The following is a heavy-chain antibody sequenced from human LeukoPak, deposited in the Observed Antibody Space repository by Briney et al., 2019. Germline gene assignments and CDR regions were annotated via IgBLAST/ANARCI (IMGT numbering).Heavy chain of an antibody. Sequence: SETLSLTCAVYGGSFSGYYWSWIRQPPGKGLEWIGEINHSGSTNYNPSLKSRVTISVDTSKNQFSLKLSSVTAADTAVYYCARRKVAAALYYFDYWGQGTLVTVSS. D-gene: IGHD2-15*01. CDR1: GGSFSGYY. V-gene: IGHV4-34*01. CDR3: ARRKVAAALYYFDY. CDR2: INHSGST. J-gene: IGHJ4*02.